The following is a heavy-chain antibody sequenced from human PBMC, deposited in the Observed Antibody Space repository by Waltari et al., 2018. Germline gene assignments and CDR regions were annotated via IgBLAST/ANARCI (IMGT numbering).Heavy chain of an antibody. D-gene: IGHD2-21*02. CDR3: ARLCGGDCSGAFDI. J-gene: IGHJ3*02. Sequence: QVQLQESGPGLVKSSETLSLTCTVSGGSMRGYYWTWIRQPPGKGLEWIAYVYSTGNTNSNPSLKSRVTISLDMSKNQLSLQLKSVTAADTAIYYCARLCGGDCSGAFDIWGQGTLVTVST. CDR2: VYSTGNT. CDR1: GGSMRGYY. V-gene: IGHV4-59*01.